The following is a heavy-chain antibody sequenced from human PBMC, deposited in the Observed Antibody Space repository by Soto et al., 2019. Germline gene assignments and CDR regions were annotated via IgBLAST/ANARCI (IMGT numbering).Heavy chain of an antibody. CDR2: LDYEEGER. V-gene: IGHV1-24*01. Sequence: ASVKVSCKVSGNTLSGLPMHWVRQAPGKGLEWMGSLDYEEGERNFAHRFQGRVTVTEDTSTDTSKNQISLMLTSVTAADTAVYYCARTSTGYGYGDFWGHGIMVTVSS. J-gene: IGHJ4*01. CDR1: GNTLSGLP. D-gene: IGHD4-17*01. CDR3: ARTSTGYGYGDF.